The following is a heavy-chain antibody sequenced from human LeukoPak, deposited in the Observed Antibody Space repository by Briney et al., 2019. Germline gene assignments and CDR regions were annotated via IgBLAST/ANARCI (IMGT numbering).Heavy chain of an antibody. Sequence: GGSLRLSCAASGFTFSSYWMSWVRQAPGKGLEWVANIKQDGSEKYYVDSVKGRFTISRDNAKNSLYLQMNSLRAEDTAVYYCARARGDLWFGEFILYYFDYWGQGTLVTVSS. CDR1: GFTFSSYW. CDR3: ARARGDLWFGEFILYYFDY. D-gene: IGHD3-10*01. J-gene: IGHJ4*02. V-gene: IGHV3-7*01. CDR2: IKQDGSEK.